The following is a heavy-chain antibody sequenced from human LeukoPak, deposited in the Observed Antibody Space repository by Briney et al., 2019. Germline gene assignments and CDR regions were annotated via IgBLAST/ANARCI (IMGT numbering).Heavy chain of an antibody. CDR1: GGSISSSSYY. J-gene: IGHJ4*02. Sequence: SETLSLTCTVSGGSISSSSYYWGWIRQPPGKGLEWIGSIYYSGSTYYNPSLKSRVTISVDTSKNQFSLKLSPVTAADTAVYYCARHSYDSSGFVDYWGQGTLVTVSS. D-gene: IGHD3-22*01. CDR2: IYYSGST. V-gene: IGHV4-39*01. CDR3: ARHSYDSSGFVDY.